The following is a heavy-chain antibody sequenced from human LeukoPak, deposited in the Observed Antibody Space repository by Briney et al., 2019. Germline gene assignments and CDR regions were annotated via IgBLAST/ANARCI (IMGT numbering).Heavy chain of an antibody. CDR1: GFTFDDYG. Sequence: GGSLRLSCAASGFTFDDYGMSWVRHAPGKGLEWVSSITSSGDGTYYADSVKGRFTISRDNSENMLYLQMNSLRVEDTAVYFCAKDRPNYYGSNGHYYRRDGDYWGQGTLVTVSS. V-gene: IGHV3-23*01. CDR3: AKDRPNYYGSNGHYYRRDGDY. CDR2: ITSSGDGT. D-gene: IGHD3-22*01. J-gene: IGHJ4*02.